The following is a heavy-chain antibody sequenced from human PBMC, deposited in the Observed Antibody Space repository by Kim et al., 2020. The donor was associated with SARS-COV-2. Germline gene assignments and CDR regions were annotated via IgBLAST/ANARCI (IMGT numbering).Heavy chain of an antibody. V-gene: IGHV3-49*03. Sequence: GGSLRLSCTASGFTFGDYAMSWFRQAPGKGLEWVGFIRSKAYGGTTEYAASVKGRFTISRDDSKSIAYLQMNSLKTEDTAVYYCTRPIKTTMIRTPPVVPEQPYYYYGMDVWGQGTTVTVSS. J-gene: IGHJ6*02. D-gene: IGHD2-2*01. CDR2: IRSKAYGGTT. CDR3: TRPIKTTMIRTPPVVPEQPYYYYGMDV. CDR1: GFTFGDYA.